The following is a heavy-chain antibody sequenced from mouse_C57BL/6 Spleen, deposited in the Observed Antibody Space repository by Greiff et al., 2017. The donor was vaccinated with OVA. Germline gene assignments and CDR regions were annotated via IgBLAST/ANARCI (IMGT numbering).Heavy chain of an antibody. CDR2: INPNNGGT. CDR1: GYTFTDYY. V-gene: IGHV1-26*01. J-gene: IGHJ3*01. D-gene: IGHD3-2*02. CDR3: ARDSSGYVAY. Sequence: EVQLQQSGPELAKPGASVKISCKASGYTFTDYYMNWVKQSHGKSLEWIGDINPNNGGTRYNQKFKGKATLTVDKSSSTAYMELRSLTSEDSAVYYCARDSSGYVAYWGQGTLVTVSA.